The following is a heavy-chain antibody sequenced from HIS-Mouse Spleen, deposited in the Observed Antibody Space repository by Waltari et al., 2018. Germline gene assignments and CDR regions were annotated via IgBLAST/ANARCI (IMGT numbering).Heavy chain of an antibody. Sequence: QVQLVESGGGVVQPGRSLRLSGAASGFTFSSYGMHWVRQVPGKGLEWVAVISYDGSNKYYADSVKGRFTISRDNSKNTLYLQMNSLRAEDTAVYYCAKDKHHAFDYWGQGTLVTVSS. J-gene: IGHJ4*02. CDR1: GFTFSSYG. CDR2: ISYDGSNK. CDR3: AKDKHHAFDY. V-gene: IGHV3-30*18.